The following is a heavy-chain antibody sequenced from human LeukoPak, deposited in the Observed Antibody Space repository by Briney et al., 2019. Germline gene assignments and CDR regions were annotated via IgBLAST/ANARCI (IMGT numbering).Heavy chain of an antibody. CDR2: IFGATTT. V-gene: IGHV3-53*01. CDR3: ARAIQFGGYFDY. Sequence: GGSLRLSCAASGFTLSGDYMSWVRQAPGKGLEWVSVIFGATTTYYADSAKGRFTVSRDTSKNTLYLQMNSLRPEDTAVYFCARAIQFGGYFDYWGQGTLVTVSS. J-gene: IGHJ4*02. CDR1: GFTLSGDY. D-gene: IGHD2-15*01.